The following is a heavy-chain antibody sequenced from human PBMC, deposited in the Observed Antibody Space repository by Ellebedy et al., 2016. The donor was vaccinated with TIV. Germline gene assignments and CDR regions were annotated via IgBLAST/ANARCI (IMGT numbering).Heavy chain of an antibody. CDR1: GFTVSSNY. V-gene: IGHV3-53*01. CDR2: IYSYGST. J-gene: IGHJ3*02. CDR3: ARVVETVYAIDI. D-gene: IGHD5-18*01. Sequence: GESLKISCAASGFTVSSNYMTWVRQPPGKGLEWVSLIYSYGSTSYTHSVRGRFTISRDNSKNTMYLQMKSLRVEDTAMYYCARVVETVYAIDIWGPGTMVTVSS.